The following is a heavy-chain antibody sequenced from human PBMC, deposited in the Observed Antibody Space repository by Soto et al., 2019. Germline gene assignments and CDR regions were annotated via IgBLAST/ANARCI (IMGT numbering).Heavy chain of an antibody. J-gene: IGHJ4*02. CDR2: ISAYNGNT. CDR3: AREYDYIWGSYRLNAYYFDY. V-gene: IGHV1-18*01. Sequence: ASVKVSCKASGYTFTSYGISWVRQAPGQGLEWMGWISAYNGNTNYAQKLQGRVTMTTDTSTSTAYMELRSLRSDDTAVYYCAREYDYIWGSYRLNAYYFDYWGQGTLVTVSS. D-gene: IGHD3-16*02. CDR1: GYTFTSYG.